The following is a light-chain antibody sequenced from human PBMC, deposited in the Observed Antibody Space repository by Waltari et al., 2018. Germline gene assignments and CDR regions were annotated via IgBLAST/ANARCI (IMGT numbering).Light chain of an antibody. CDR1: QSVTSY. Sequence: EIVLTLSPATLSLSPGERATLSCRASQSVTSYLAWYQQKPGQAPRLLIYDASNRATGIPARFSGSGSGTDFTLTISSLEPEDFAVYYCQQRSNWLFTFGPGTKVGLK. CDR3: QQRSNWLFT. CDR2: DAS. V-gene: IGKV3-11*01. J-gene: IGKJ3*01.